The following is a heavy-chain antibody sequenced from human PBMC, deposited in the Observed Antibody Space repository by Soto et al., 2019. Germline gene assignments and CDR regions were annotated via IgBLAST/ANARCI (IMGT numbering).Heavy chain of an antibody. V-gene: IGHV4-59*01. J-gene: IGHJ5*02. Sequence: PSETLSLTWTMSNGSIGDFYWTWIRQTPGKGLEWIGHIYKSGNTKYNPSPESRVTISIDTSKNQFSLRLSSVTAADTAVYFCARFQFFCSGGSCKDGRSGGVDPWGQGTLVNVSS. CDR2: IYKSGNT. CDR1: NGSIGDFY. CDR3: ARFQFFCSGGSCKDGRSGGVDP. D-gene: IGHD2-15*01.